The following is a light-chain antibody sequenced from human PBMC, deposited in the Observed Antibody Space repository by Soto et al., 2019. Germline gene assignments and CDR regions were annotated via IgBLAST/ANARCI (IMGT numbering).Light chain of an antibody. CDR2: SNT. CDR1: SSNIGSHT. J-gene: IGLJ2*01. V-gene: IGLV1-44*01. CDR3: AAWDDSLNGVV. Sequence: SVLTQPPSASGTPGQTIAISCSGGSSNIGSHTVNWYQQLPGTAPRLLISSNTQRPSGVPDRFSGSKSGTSASLAISGLQSEYEGDYYCAAWDDSLNGVVFGGGTKLTVL.